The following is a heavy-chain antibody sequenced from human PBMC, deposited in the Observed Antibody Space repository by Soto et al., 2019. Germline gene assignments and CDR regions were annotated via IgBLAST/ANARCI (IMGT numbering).Heavy chain of an antibody. D-gene: IGHD3-10*02. J-gene: IGHJ3*01. CDR2: IIPILGIA. V-gene: IGHV1-69*02. Sequence: QVQLVQSGAEVKKPGSSVKVSCKASGGTFSSYTISWVRQAPGQGLEWMGRIIPILGIANYAQKFQGRVTITADKATSTAYMEVNRLRFEDTAVDYCARKGSGTTLGAFDFWGQGTKVTGSS. CDR3: ARKGSGTTLGAFDF. CDR1: GGTFSSYT.